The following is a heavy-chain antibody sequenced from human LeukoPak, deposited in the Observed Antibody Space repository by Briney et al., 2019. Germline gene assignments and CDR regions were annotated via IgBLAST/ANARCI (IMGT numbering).Heavy chain of an antibody. D-gene: IGHD1-26*01. CDR2: INYDGSP. V-gene: IGHV4-30-2*01. J-gene: IGHJ4*02. Sequence: SQTLSLTCTVSGRSISSGGYFWSWIRHPPGKGLEWLGYINYDGSPHYNSSLKSRVTMSVDRSKNQFSLKLSSVTVADTAIYYCAKHNGGGVVSYVAPGPPDYFGHWGQGALVIVSS. CDR3: AKHNGGGVVSYVAPGPPDYFGH. CDR1: GRSISSGGYF.